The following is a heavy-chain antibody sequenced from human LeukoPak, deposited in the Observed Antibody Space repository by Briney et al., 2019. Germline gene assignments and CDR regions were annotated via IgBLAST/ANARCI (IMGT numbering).Heavy chain of an antibody. CDR3: AKNPYEYYFDY. J-gene: IGHJ4*02. CDR1: GYTLTGYY. CDR2: INPSSGDT. Sequence: ASVKVSCKASGYTLTGYYMHWGRLAPGQGLEWMGWINPSSGDTHYAQKFQGRVTMTRDTSISTAYMGLSRLSSDDTAVYYCAKNPYEYYFDYWGQGTLVTVSS. D-gene: IGHD5-12*01. V-gene: IGHV1-2*02.